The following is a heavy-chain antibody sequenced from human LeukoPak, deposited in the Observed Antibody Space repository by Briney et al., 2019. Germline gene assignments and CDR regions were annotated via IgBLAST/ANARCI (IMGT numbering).Heavy chain of an antibody. D-gene: IGHD3-16*01. J-gene: IGHJ4*02. CDR3: ARRLGRPNTDIDY. CDR2: VYHSGST. CDR1: GYSISSGYY. V-gene: IGHV4-38-2*01. Sequence: SETLSLTCAVSGYSISSGYYWGWIRQPPGKGLEWIGSVYHSGSTYYNPSLKSRVTISVDTSKNQFSLRLSSVTAADTAVYYCARRLGRPNTDIDYWGQGTLVTVSS.